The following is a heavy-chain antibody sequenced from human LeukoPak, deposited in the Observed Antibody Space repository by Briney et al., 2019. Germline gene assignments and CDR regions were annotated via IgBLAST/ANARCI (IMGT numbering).Heavy chain of an antibody. Sequence: ASVKVSCKASGYTFTSYYMHWVRQAPGQGLEWMGIINPSGGSASYAQKFQGRVTMTRDTSTSTVYMELSSLGSEDTAVYYCARSFTSSGVLPAAMEYWGQGTLVTVSS. D-gene: IGHD2-2*01. V-gene: IGHV1-46*01. CDR2: INPSGGSA. J-gene: IGHJ4*02. CDR3: ARSFTSSGVLPAAMEY. CDR1: GYTFTSYY.